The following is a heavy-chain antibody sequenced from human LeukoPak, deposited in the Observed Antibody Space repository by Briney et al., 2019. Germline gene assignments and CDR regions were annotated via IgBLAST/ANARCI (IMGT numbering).Heavy chain of an antibody. D-gene: IGHD2-15*01. Sequence: ETLSLTCTVSGGSISSYYWSWVRQAPGKGLEWVSAISGSGGSTYYADSVKGRFTISRDNSKNTLYLQMNSLRAEDTAVYYCAKDLRSANYYYYMDVWGKGTTVTVSS. CDR3: AKDLRSANYYYYMDV. J-gene: IGHJ6*03. V-gene: IGHV3-23*01. CDR2: ISGSGGST. CDR1: GGSISSYY.